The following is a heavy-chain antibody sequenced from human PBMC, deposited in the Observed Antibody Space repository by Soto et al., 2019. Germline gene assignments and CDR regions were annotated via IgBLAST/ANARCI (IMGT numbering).Heavy chain of an antibody. CDR1: GFTFSSYW. V-gene: IGHV3-7*04. Sequence: PGGSLRLSCAASGFTFSSYWMSWARQAPGKGLEWVANIKQDGSEKYYVDSVKGRFTISRDNAKNSLYLQMNSLRAEDTAVYYCAGVYGSGSLCFDYWGQGTLVTVSS. J-gene: IGHJ4*02. CDR2: IKQDGSEK. D-gene: IGHD3-10*01. CDR3: AGVYGSGSLCFDY.